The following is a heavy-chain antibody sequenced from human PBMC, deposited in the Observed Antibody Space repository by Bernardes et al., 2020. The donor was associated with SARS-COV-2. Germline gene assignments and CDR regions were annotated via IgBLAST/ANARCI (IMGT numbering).Heavy chain of an antibody. CDR2: IYSDGTT. J-gene: IGHJ2*01. V-gene: IGHV3-66*02. D-gene: IGHD3-3*01. CDR1: GFIVRNKY. CDR3: ARGEAVTILGVPIRGRWYFDL. Sequence: GSLRLSCAASGFIVRNKYMTWVRQAPGKGLEWVSVIYSDGTTFYTDSVKGRFTISRDNSKNTLYLQMNSLRVEDAAVYYCARGEAVTILGVPIRGRWYFDLWGRGTQVSVSS.